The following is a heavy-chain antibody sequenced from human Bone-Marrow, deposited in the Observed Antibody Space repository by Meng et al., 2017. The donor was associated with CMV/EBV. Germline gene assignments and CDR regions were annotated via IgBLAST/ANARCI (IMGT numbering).Heavy chain of an antibody. CDR1: ALTYW. V-gene: IGHV3-21*01. J-gene: IGHJ4*02. CDR3: ARDGRFGELFDY. D-gene: IGHD3-10*01. CDR2: TSSSSSYI. Sequence: GGSLRLSCAASALTYWMIWVRQAPGKGLEWVSSTSSSSSYIYYADSVKGRFTISRDNAKNSLYLQMNSLRAEDTAVYYCARDGRFGELFDYCGQGTLVTGSS.